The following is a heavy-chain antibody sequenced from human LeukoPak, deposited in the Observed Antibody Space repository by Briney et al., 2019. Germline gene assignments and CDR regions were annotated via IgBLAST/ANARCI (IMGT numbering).Heavy chain of an antibody. J-gene: IGHJ4*02. CDR2: IREDGSQI. V-gene: IGHV3-7*05. CDR1: GFKFDNSW. CDR3: ARGGMIPTP. Sequence: GGSLRLSCVASGFKFDNSWMTWVRQAPGKGLEWVANIREDGSQIYYVDSVKGRFTVTRDNAKNSLYLQRSSLRAEDAAVYYCARGGMIPTPGGQGTLVTVSS. D-gene: IGHD2-15*01.